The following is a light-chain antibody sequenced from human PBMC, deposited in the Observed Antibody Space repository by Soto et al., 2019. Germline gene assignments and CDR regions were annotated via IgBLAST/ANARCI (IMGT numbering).Light chain of an antibody. CDR1: SSDVGGYNY. Sequence: VLTQPASVSGSHGQSVAISCTGTSSDVGGYNYVSWYQQHPGKAPKLMIYDVSNRPSGVSNRFSGSKSGNTASLTISGLQAEDEADYYCSSYTSSSTYVFGTGTKVTVL. CDR2: DVS. V-gene: IGLV2-14*01. J-gene: IGLJ1*01. CDR3: SSYTSSSTYV.